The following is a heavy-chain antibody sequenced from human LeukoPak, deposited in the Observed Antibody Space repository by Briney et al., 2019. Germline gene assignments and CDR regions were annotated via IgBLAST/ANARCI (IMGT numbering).Heavy chain of an antibody. Sequence: SETLSLTCTVSGGSISSGSYYWSWIRQPAGKGLEWIGRIYTSGSTNYNPSPKSRVTISVDTSKNQFSLKLSSVTAADTAVYYCARERIVVVPAARVVYYYYMDVWGKGTTVTVSS. D-gene: IGHD2-2*01. CDR1: GGSISSGSYY. V-gene: IGHV4-61*02. J-gene: IGHJ6*03. CDR3: ARERIVVVPAARVVYYYYMDV. CDR2: IYTSGST.